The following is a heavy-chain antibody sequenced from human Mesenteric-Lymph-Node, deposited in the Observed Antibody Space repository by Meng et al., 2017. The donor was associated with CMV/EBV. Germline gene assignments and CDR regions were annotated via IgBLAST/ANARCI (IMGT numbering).Heavy chain of an antibody. CDR3: AKGSGRYYDYFDY. V-gene: IGHV3-23*03. Sequence: GESLKISCAASGFTFSSYAMSWVRQAPGKGLEWVSVIYSGGSSTYYADSVKGRFTISRDNSKNTLYLQMNSLRVEDTAVYSCAKGSGRYYDYFDYWGQGTLVTVSS. CDR1: GFTFSSYA. CDR2: IYSGGSST. J-gene: IGHJ4*02. D-gene: IGHD1-26*01.